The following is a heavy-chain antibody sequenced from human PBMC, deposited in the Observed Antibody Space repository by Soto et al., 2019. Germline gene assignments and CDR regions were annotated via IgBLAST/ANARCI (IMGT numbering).Heavy chain of an antibody. CDR1: GYSFTNFH. J-gene: IGHJ4*02. Sequence: ASVKVSCKASGYSFTNFHIHWVRQAPGQGLEWMGMIDPSGGSTRDAQRLQGRITMTRDASTSTIYMELRSLTSEDTAVYYCARSVSTKTAPIDYWGQGTLVTGSS. D-gene: IGHD4-17*01. CDR3: ARSVSTKTAPIDY. V-gene: IGHV1-46*01. CDR2: IDPSGGST.